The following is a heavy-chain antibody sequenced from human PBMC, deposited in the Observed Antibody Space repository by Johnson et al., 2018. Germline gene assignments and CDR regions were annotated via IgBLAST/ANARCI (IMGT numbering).Heavy chain of an antibody. D-gene: IGHD3-22*01. CDR1: DFTFSHAW. V-gene: IGHV3-15*07. Sequence: EVQLVETGGGLVKPGGSLRLSCAASDFTFSHAWMNWVRQAPGKGLEWVGRIKSKTDGGTRDYAAPVKGRFTISRDDSKNTVFLQMNSLKTEDTALYYCTTQGAYYDSSGYHTLGVWGKGTTVTVSS. J-gene: IGHJ6*04. CDR2: IKSKTDGGTR. CDR3: TTQGAYYDSSGYHTLGV.